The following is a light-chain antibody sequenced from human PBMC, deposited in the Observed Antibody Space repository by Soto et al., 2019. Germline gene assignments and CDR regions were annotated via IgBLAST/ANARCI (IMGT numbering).Light chain of an antibody. CDR2: AAS. CDR1: QGISSY. V-gene: IGKV1-9*01. CDR3: QQLNSYPQT. Sequence: DIQLTQSPSFLSASVGDRVTITCRASQGISSYLAWYQQKPGKAPKLLIYAASTLQSGVPSRFSGSGSGTKFTLTISSLQPEDFATYYCQQLNSYPQTFGQGTKVEIK. J-gene: IGKJ1*01.